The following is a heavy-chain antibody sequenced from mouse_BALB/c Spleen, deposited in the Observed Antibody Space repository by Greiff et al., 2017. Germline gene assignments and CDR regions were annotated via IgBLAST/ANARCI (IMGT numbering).Heavy chain of an antibody. Sequence: VQLQQSGAELVKPGASVKLSCTASGFNIKDTYMHWVKQRPEQGLEWIGRIDPANGNTKYDPKFQGKATITADTSSNTAYLQLSSLTSEDTAVYYCARNGNYDWYFDVWGAGTTVTVSS. CDR3: ARNGNYDWYFDV. J-gene: IGHJ1*01. D-gene: IGHD2-1*01. CDR2: IDPANGNT. CDR1: GFNIKDTY. V-gene: IGHV14-3*02.